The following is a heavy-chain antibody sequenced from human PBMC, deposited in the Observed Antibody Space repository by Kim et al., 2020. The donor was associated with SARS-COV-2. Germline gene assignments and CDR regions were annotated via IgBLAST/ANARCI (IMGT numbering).Heavy chain of an antibody. V-gene: IGHV4-39*01. CDR1: GGSISSSSYY. J-gene: IGHJ5*02. CDR3: ARHWWYCGGDCPRSFDP. D-gene: IGHD2-21*01. Sequence: SETLSLTCTVSGGSISSSSYYWGWIRQPPGKGLEWIGSIYYSGSTYYNPSLKSRVTISVETSKNQFSLKLISVTAADTAVYYCARHWWYCGGDCPRSFDPWGPGALVTVSS. CDR2: IYYSGST.